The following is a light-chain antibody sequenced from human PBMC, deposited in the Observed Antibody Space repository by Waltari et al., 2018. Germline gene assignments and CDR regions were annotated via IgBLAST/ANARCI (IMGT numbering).Light chain of an antibody. CDR3: AAWDNSLSAWV. V-gene: IGLV1-47*01. J-gene: IGLJ3*02. CDR1: SSNLGSNP. Sequence: QSLLTQPPSASGTPGQRVTISCSGSSSNLGSNPVYWYQHLPGMAPKVLNYKNSHRPSGVPDRFAGANSGTSASLAMSGLRSEDGGDYYCAAWDNSLSAWVFGGGTKLTVL. CDR2: KNS.